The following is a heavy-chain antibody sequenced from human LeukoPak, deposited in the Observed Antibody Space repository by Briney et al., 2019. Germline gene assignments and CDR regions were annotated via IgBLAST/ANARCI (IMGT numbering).Heavy chain of an antibody. V-gene: IGHV4-59*12. D-gene: IGHD6-13*01. CDR1: GGSISSYY. CDR2: IYYSGST. CDR3: ARGAAAGSRAGDY. Sequence: SETLSLTCTVSGGSISSYYWSWIRQPPGKGLEWIGYIYYSGSTNYNPSLKSRVTISVDTSKNQFSLKLSSVTAADTAVYYCARGAAAGSRAGDYWGQGTLVTVSS. J-gene: IGHJ4*02.